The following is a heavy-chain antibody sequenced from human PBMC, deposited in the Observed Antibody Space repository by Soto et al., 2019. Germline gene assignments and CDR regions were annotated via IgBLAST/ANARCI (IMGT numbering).Heavy chain of an antibody. J-gene: IGHJ4*02. CDR1: GFPFTNHA. D-gene: IGHD1-26*01. V-gene: IGHV3-33*01. CDR2: IWYDGTIK. CDR3: ARGMRRWELLGH. Sequence: GGSRRLSRAASGFPFTNHAMHWVRQAPGKGLEWVAAIWYDGTIKYYADSVKGRLTISRDNSTPTLYRQMNSLRAEVTAIYYCARGMRRWELLGHWGQGTPVTVSA.